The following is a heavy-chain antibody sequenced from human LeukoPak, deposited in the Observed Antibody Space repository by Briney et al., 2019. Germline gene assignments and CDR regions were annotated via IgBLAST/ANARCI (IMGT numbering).Heavy chain of an antibody. CDR1: GFTFSSYA. V-gene: IGHV3-30*04. D-gene: IGHD3-9*01. Sequence: PGGSLRLSCAASGFTFSSYAMHWVRQAPGKGLEWVAVISYGGSNKYYADSVKGRFTISRDNSKNTLYLQMNSLRAEDTAVYYCASDPYDILTGYLDYWGQGSLVTVSS. CDR2: ISYGGSNK. CDR3: ASDPYDILTGYLDY. J-gene: IGHJ4*02.